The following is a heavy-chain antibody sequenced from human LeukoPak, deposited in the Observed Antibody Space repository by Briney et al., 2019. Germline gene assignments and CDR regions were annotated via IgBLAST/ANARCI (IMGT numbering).Heavy chain of an antibody. Sequence: GGSLRLSCAVSGFTFTTYGMHWVRQAPGKGLEWVAVIWYDGNNIYYADSVKGRFTISSDNSTNTLYLQMNSLRAEDTAVYYCLRDPYEAYWGQGTLVTVSS. CDR1: GFTFTTYG. J-gene: IGHJ4*02. D-gene: IGHD5-12*01. CDR3: LRDPYEAY. V-gene: IGHV3-33*01. CDR2: IWYDGNNI.